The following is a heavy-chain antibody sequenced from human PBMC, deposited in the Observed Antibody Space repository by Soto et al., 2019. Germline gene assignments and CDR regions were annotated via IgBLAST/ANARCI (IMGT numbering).Heavy chain of an antibody. Sequence: QVQLVQSGAEVKKPGSSVKVSCKASGGTFSRYAISWVRQAPGQGLEWMGGIIPIFGTANYAKKFQGRVTITADESTSTAYMELSSLRSEDTAVYYCARPIQYYYDSSSQSAWFDPWGQGTLVTVSS. V-gene: IGHV1-69*12. D-gene: IGHD3-22*01. CDR3: ARPIQYYYDSSSQSAWFDP. J-gene: IGHJ5*02. CDR2: IIPIFGTA. CDR1: GGTFSRYA.